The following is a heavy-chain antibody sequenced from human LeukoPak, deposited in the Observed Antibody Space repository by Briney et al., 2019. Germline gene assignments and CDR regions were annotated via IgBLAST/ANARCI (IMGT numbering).Heavy chain of an antibody. Sequence: PGGSLRLSCAASGFTVSSNYMSWVRQAPGKGLEWVSVIYSGGSTCYADSVKGRFTISRDNSKNTLYLQMNSLRAEDTAVYYCAREEGPAARMDVWGQGTTVTVSS. CDR2: IYSGGST. D-gene: IGHD2-2*01. V-gene: IGHV3-53*01. J-gene: IGHJ6*02. CDR1: GFTVSSNY. CDR3: AREEGPAARMDV.